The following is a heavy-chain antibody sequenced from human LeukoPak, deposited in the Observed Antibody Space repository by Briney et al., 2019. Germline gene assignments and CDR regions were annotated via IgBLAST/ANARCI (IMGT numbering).Heavy chain of an antibody. D-gene: IGHD6-19*01. CDR2: IEQDGSEK. V-gene: IGHV3-7*03. Sequence: GGSLRLSCATSGFTFSSYWMNWVRQAPGRGLEWVANIEQDGSEKNYVDSVKGRFTISRDNAKNSLYLQMSSLRAEDTAVYYCAGGRGWSSDYWGQGTLVTVSS. J-gene: IGHJ4*02. CDR1: GFTFSSYW. CDR3: AGGRGWSSDY.